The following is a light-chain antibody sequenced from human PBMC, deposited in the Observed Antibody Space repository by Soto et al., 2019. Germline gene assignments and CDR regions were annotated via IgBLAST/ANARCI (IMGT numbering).Light chain of an antibody. J-gene: IGKJ2*01. CDR2: DAS. CDR1: QGISSA. Sequence: ALQLTQSPSSLSASVGDRVTITCRASQGISSALAWYQQKPGKAPKLLIYDASSLESGVPSRFSGSGSGTDFTLTISSLQPEDFATYYCQQFNSYLYTFGQGTSWRSN. CDR3: QQFNSYLYT. V-gene: IGKV1-13*02.